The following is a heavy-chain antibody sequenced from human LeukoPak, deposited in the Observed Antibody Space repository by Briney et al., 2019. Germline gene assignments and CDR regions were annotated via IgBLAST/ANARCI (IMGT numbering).Heavy chain of an antibody. CDR1: GGSISSGGYY. Sequence: PSETLSLTCAVYGGSISSGGYYWSWIRQPPGKGLEWIGYIYHSGSTYYNPSLKSRVTISVDRSKNQFSLKLSSVTAADTAVYYCARLSDVVVPAASVDYWGQGTLVTVSS. J-gene: IGHJ4*02. CDR2: IYHSGST. V-gene: IGHV4-30-2*01. D-gene: IGHD2-2*01. CDR3: ARLSDVVVPAASVDY.